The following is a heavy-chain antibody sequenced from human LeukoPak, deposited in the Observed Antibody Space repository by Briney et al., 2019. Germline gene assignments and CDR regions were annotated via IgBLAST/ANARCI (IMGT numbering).Heavy chain of an antibody. CDR3: TTVHRYPVEAVAGGVDY. V-gene: IGHV3-15*01. J-gene: IGHJ4*02. Sequence: GGSLRLSCAASGFTFSNAWMSWVRQAPGKGLEWVGRIKSKTDGGTTDYAAPVKGRFTISRDDSKNTLYLQMNSLKTEDTAVYYCTTVHRYPVEAVAGGVDYWGQGTLVTVSS. CDR2: IKSKTDGGTT. CDR1: GFTFSNAW. D-gene: IGHD6-19*01.